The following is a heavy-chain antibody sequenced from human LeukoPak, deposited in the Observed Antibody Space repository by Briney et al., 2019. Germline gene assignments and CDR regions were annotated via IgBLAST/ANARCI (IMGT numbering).Heavy chain of an antibody. CDR3: ARIEGGAGSTSD. J-gene: IGHJ4*02. D-gene: IGHD6-19*01. CDR2: INTNTGGP. CDR1: GYIFTAYY. V-gene: IGHV1-2*02. Sequence: ASVKVSCKTSGYIFTAYYIHWVRQAPGQGLEWMGFINTNTGGPNYAQKFQGRVTMTRDTSINTAYMELSGLSSDDTALYYCARIEGGAGSTSDWGRGTLVTVSS.